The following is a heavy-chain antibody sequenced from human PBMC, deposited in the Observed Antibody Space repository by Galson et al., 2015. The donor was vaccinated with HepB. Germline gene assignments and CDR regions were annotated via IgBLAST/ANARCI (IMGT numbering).Heavy chain of an antibody. V-gene: IGHV3-21*01. Sequence: SLRLSCAASGFTFSYYTINWVRQAPRKGLEWVSSISGSSTYIYYTDSVWGRFTVSRDNSNDSLYLQMNSLRVEDTAVYYCARDRGRSDYGYYYGMDVWGQGTTVTVSS. CDR1: GFTFSYYT. CDR2: ISGSSTYI. J-gene: IGHJ6*02. D-gene: IGHD4-17*01. CDR3: ARDRGRSDYGYYYGMDV.